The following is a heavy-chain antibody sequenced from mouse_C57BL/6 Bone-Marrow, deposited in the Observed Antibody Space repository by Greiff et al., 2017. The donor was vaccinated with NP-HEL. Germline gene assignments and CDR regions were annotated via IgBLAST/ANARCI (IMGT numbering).Heavy chain of an antibody. V-gene: IGHV1-62-2*01. CDR2: FYPGSGSI. Sequence: VQLQQSGAELVKPGASVKLSCKASGYTFTEYTIHWVKQRSGQGLEWIGWFYPGSGSIKYNEKFKGKATLTADKSSSTAYMQLNSLTSEDSAVYFCARSPQSYYAMDYWGQGTSVTVSS. J-gene: IGHJ4*01. CDR1: GYTFTEYT. CDR3: ARSPQSYYAMDY.